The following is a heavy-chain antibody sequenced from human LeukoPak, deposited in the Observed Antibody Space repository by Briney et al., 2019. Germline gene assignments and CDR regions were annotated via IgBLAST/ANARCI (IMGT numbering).Heavy chain of an antibody. CDR2: ISSDGSRT. D-gene: IGHD5-24*01. V-gene: IGHV3-74*01. CDR1: GLTFSTYW. CDR3: GRDTGDGYNSYFDY. Sequence: GGSLRLSCAASGLTFSTYWIHWLRQTPEKGLVWVSRISSDGSRTTYADSVKGRFTISRDNAKNTVYLQMNSLRAEDTAVYYCGRDTGDGYNSYFDYWGQGTMVTVSA. J-gene: IGHJ4*02.